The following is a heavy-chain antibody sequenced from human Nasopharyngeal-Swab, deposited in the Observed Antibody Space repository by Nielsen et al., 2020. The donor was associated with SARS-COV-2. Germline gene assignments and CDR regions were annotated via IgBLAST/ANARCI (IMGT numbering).Heavy chain of an antibody. J-gene: IGHJ6*02. CDR2: INPSGGST. V-gene: IGHV1-46*01. D-gene: IGHD5-18*01. Sequence: WVRQAPGQGLEWMGIINPSGGSTSYAQKFQGRVTMTRDTSTSTVYMELSSLRSEDTAVYYCARVDTAMVSYYYGMDAWGQGTTVTVSS. CDR3: ARVDTAMVSYYYGMDA.